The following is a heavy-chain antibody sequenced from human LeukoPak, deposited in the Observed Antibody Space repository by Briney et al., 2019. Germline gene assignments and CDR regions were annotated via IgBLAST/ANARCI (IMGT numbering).Heavy chain of an antibody. D-gene: IGHD2-15*01. Sequence: GESLKTSCKGSGYSFTSYWIGWVRQMPGKGLEWMGIIYPGDSDTRYSPSFQGQVTISADKSISTAYLQWSSLKASDTAMYYCARIYCSGGSCYSDDAFDIWGQGTMVTVSS. CDR1: GYSFTSYW. J-gene: IGHJ3*02. V-gene: IGHV5-51*01. CDR2: IYPGDSDT. CDR3: ARIYCSGGSCYSDDAFDI.